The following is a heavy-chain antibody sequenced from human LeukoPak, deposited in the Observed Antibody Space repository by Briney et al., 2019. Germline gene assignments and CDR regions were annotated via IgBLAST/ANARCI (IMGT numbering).Heavy chain of an antibody. CDR1: GLTFSNYW. CDR3: ARQGYSSGK. V-gene: IGHV3-7*01. Sequence: PGGSLRLSCAASGLTFSNYWMNWVRQAPGKGLEWVASIQRDGSEKYYVESVKGRSTISRDNAKNSLYLQMNSLRAEDTAVYYCARQGYSSGKWGQGTLVTVSS. CDR2: IQRDGSEK. D-gene: IGHD6-19*01. J-gene: IGHJ4*02.